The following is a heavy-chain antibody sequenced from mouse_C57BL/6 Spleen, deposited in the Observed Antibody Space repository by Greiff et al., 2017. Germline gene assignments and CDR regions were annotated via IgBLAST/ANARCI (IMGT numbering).Heavy chain of an antibody. CDR1: GYTFTDYY. J-gene: IGHJ2*01. CDR2: IYPGSGNT. Sequence: HLVESGPELVKPGASVKISCKASGYTFTDYYINWVKQRPGQGLEWIGWIYPGSGNTKYNEKFKGKATLTVDTSSSTAYMQLSSLTSEDSAVXFCARSEDYDAFDYWGQGTTLTVSS. D-gene: IGHD2-4*01. CDR3: ARSEDYDAFDY. V-gene: IGHV1-84*01.